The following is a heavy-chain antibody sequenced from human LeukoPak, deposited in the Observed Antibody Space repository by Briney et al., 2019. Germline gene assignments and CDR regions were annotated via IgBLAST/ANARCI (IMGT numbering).Heavy chain of an antibody. CDR1: GFTFTTYS. J-gene: IGHJ5*02. V-gene: IGHV3-23*01. CDR3: AKDVRRCNGGCT. Sequence: GGSLRLSCAASGFTFTTYSFSWVSQAPGKGLEWVSGISASGGDTLYADSVKGRFTISGDNSKNTLSLQMNSLRVEDTAIYYCAKDVRRCNGGCTWGQGTLVTVSS. D-gene: IGHD4-23*01. CDR2: ISASGGDT.